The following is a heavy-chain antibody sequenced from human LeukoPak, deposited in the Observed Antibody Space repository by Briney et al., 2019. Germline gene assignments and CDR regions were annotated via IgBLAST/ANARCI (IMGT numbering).Heavy chain of an antibody. V-gene: IGHV3-30*14. D-gene: IGHD3-22*01. CDR1: GFTFSTYA. CDR2: ISYDGSNM. CDR3: ARGGRGSAAVVAPRSFDI. Sequence: TGGSLRLSCAASGFTFSTYAMHWVRQAPGKGLEWVALISYDGSNMYYADSVKGRFIISRDISKNTLYLQMNSLRAEDSALYYCARGGRGSAAVVAPRSFDIWGQGTMVTVSS. J-gene: IGHJ3*02.